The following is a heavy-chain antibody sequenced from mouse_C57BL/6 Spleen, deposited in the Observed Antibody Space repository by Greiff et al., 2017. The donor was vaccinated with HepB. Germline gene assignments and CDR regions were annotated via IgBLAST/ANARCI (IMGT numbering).Heavy chain of an antibody. J-gene: IGHJ4*01. D-gene: IGHD5-5*01. CDR1: GYTFTSYW. V-gene: IGHV1-59*01. CDR2: IDPSDSYT. Sequence: QVQLQQPGAELVRPGTSVKLSCKASGYTFTSYWMHWVKQRPGQGLEWIGVIDPSDSYTNYNQKFKGKATLTVDTSSSTAYMQLSSLTSEDSAVYYCARRYLTPYVGAMDYWGQLTSVTVSS. CDR3: ARRYLTPYVGAMDY.